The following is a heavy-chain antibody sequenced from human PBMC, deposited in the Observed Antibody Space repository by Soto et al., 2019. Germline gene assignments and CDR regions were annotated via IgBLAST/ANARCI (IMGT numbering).Heavy chain of an antibody. V-gene: IGHV1-18*01. J-gene: IGHJ4*02. CDR2: ISAYNGNT. CDR3: AIDKGDGSGSYYGY. D-gene: IGHD3-10*01. Sequence: QVQLVQSGAEVTKPGASVKVSCKASGYTFTSYGISWVRQAPGQGLEWMGWISAYNGNTNYAQKLQGRVTMTTYTPTSTAYMELRSLRSDDTAGYYCAIDKGDGSGSYYGYWGQGPLVTVSS. CDR1: GYTFTSYG.